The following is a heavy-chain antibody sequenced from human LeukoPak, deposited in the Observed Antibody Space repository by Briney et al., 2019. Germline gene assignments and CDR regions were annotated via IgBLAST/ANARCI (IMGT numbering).Heavy chain of an antibody. CDR1: GFTFSSYS. D-gene: IGHD3-22*01. CDR3: ASRDPYYYDGSDYYEDY. Sequence: PGGSLRLSCAASGFTFSSYSMNWVRQPPGKGLEWIGEIDHSGSTNYIPSLKSRVTISADTSKKQFSLKLSSVTAADTAVYYCASRDPYYYDGSDYYEDYWGQGTLVTVSS. V-gene: IGHV4-34*01. CDR2: IDHSGST. J-gene: IGHJ4*02.